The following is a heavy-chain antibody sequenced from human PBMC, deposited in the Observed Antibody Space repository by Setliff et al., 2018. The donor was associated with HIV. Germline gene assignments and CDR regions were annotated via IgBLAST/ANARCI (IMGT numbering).Heavy chain of an antibody. CDR3: ARDPQWRPSLEDWFDP. Sequence: ASVKVSCKASTYTFSSYVINWVRQAPGQGLEWMGWINTNTGNPTYAQGFTGRFVFSLDTSVSTAYLQISSLKAEDTAVYYCARDPQWRPSLEDWFDPWGQGTLVTVS. D-gene: IGHD2-2*01. CDR2: INTNTGNP. CDR1: TYTFSSYV. J-gene: IGHJ5*02. V-gene: IGHV7-4-1*02.